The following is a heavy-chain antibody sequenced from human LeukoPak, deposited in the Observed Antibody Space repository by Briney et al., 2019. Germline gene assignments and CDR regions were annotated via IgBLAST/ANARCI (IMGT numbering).Heavy chain of an antibody. J-gene: IGHJ4*02. Sequence: GGSLRLSCAASGSTFDDYAMHWVRQAPGKGLEWVSGISWNSGSIGYADSVKGRFTISRDNAKNSLYLQMNSLRAEDTALYYCAKSGRRGYSYGHGFFDYWGQGTLVTVSS. D-gene: IGHD5-18*01. CDR1: GSTFDDYA. V-gene: IGHV3-9*01. CDR2: ISWNSGSI. CDR3: AKSGRRGYSYGHGFFDY.